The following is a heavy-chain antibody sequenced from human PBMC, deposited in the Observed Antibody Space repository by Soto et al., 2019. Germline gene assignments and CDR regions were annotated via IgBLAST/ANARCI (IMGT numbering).Heavy chain of an antibody. J-gene: IGHJ4*02. V-gene: IGHV3-21*01. CDR3: AGDGLGLDC. CDR2: ISTSSSYI. Sequence: EVQLVESGGGLVKPGGSLRLSCAASGFTFSSYNMNWVRQAPGKGLEWVSSISTSSSYIYYADSVKGRFTISRDNAKNKLYLQGSSLRAEDTAVYYCAGDGLGLDCWGQGTLVTVSS. D-gene: IGHD6-19*01. CDR1: GFTFSSYN.